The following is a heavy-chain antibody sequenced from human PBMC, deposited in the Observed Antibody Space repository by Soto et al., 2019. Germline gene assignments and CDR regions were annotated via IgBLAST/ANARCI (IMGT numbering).Heavy chain of an antibody. CDR2: IWYDGSNK. D-gene: IGHD3-10*01. J-gene: IGHJ4*02. Sequence: GGSLRLSCAASGFTFSSYGMHWVRQAPGKGLEWVAVIWYDGSNKYYADSVKGRFTISRDNSKNTLYLQMNSLRAEDTAVYYCARETETYYYGSVTPFSYDYWGQGTLVTVSS. CDR1: GFTFSSYG. V-gene: IGHV3-33*01. CDR3: ARETETYYYGSVTPFSYDY.